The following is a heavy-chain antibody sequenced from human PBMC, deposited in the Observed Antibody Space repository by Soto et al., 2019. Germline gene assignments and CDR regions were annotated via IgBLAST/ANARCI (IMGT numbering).Heavy chain of an antibody. CDR2: IYGSGRT. Sequence: SETLSLTCTVSGGSVSGASHYWSWIRQSPGKGLEWIGYIYGSGRTNFNPSLKSRITMSIDTSQNHFSLNLISVTAADTAVYYCARGGADSNYVDHWGQGALVTVSS. CDR3: ARGGADSNYVDH. V-gene: IGHV4-61*03. D-gene: IGHD1-26*01. J-gene: IGHJ4*02. CDR1: GGSVSGASHY.